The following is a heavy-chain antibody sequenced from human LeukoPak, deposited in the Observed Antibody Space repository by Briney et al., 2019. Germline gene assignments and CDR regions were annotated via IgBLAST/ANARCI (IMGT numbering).Heavy chain of an antibody. CDR2: ISYRTSHI. V-gene: IGHV3-21*01. Sequence: PGGSLRLSCTASGFTFSDCDMNWFRQAPGKGLEWVSSISYRTSHIYYADSVKGRFTISRENAKNSLYLQMDSLRAEDAAVYFCGRAFPPLRTAAVGDYWGQGTLVTVSS. CDR1: GFTFSDCD. J-gene: IGHJ4*02. D-gene: IGHD6-13*01. CDR3: GRAFPPLRTAAVGDY.